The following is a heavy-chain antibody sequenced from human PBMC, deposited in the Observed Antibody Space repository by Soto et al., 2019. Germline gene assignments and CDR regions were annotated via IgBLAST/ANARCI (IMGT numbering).Heavy chain of an antibody. CDR2: ISGYNGDT. CDR1: GYTFTRYG. D-gene: IGHD2-8*01. J-gene: IGHJ6*02. Sequence: QGQLVQSGAEVKKPGASVKVSCKASGYTFTRYGIIWVRQAPGQGLEWMGWISGYNGDTNYAQNLQGRVTMTIDTSTSTAYMELRSLTSDDTAVYYCAKNGQPPYYCYGMDVWGQGTTVTVSS. V-gene: IGHV1-18*01. CDR3: AKNGQPPYYCYGMDV.